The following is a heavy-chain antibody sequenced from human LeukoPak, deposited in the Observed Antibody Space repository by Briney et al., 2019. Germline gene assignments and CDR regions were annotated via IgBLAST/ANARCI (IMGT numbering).Heavy chain of an antibody. V-gene: IGHV1-8*01. CDR1: GYTFTSYD. CDR2: MNPNSGNT. CDR3: ARAGDEPFTAALDY. D-gene: IGHD2-2*01. J-gene: IGHJ4*02. Sequence: ASVKVSCKASGYTFTSYDINWVRQATGQGLEWMGWMNPNSGNTGYAQKFQGRVTMTRNTSISTAYMELSSLRSGDTAVYYCARAGDEPFTAALDYWGQGTLVTVSS.